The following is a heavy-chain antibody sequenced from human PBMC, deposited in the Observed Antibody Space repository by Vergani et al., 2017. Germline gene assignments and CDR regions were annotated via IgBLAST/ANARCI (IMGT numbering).Heavy chain of an antibody. Sequence: LQLQESGPGLVKPSETLSLTCTVSGGSIITRSYYWGWIRQPPGKGLEWIGSSFYSGSTDYNPSLKSRVTISVDTTKNQFSLRLSSVTAADPAVYYCARDPAPVINWYFDLWGRGTLVTVSS. CDR3: ARDPAPVINWYFDL. CDR2: SFYSGST. V-gene: IGHV4-39*07. D-gene: IGHD3-22*01. J-gene: IGHJ2*01. CDR1: GGSIITRSYY.